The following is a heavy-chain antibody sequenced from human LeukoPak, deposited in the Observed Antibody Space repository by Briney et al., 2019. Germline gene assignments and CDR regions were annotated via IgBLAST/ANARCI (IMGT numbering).Heavy chain of an antibody. V-gene: IGHV1-46*01. D-gene: IGHD3-10*01. Sequence: AASVKVSCKASGYIFTTYFMHWVRQAPGQGLEWMGFINPSGGSTGYSQKFQGRVTMTRDTSTSKVYMALSSLRSEDTAVYYRARVRGHGDMIDYWGQGTLAIVSS. J-gene: IGHJ4*02. CDR3: ARVRGHGDMIDY. CDR2: INPSGGST. CDR1: GYIFTTYF.